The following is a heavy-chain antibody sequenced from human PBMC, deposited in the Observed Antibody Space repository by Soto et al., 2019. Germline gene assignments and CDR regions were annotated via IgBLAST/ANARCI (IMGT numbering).Heavy chain of an antibody. J-gene: IGHJ4*02. CDR1: GGSIISDY. D-gene: IGHD1-26*01. CDR3: ARVLSGSSLFDY. Sequence: SETLSLTCTVSGGSIISDYWSWIRQPPGKGLEWIGYISYSGSTNYNPSLKSLVTISVDTSKNQFSLNLSSVTAADTAVYYCARVLSGSSLFDYWGQGTLVTVSS. CDR2: ISYSGST. V-gene: IGHV4-59*01.